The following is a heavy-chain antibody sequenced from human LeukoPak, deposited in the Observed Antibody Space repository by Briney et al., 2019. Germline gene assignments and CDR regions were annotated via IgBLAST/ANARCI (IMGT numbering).Heavy chain of an antibody. Sequence: PSETLSLTCTVSGGSISSYYWSWIRQPAGKGLEWIGRIYTSGSTNYNPSLKSRVTMSVDTSKNQFSLNLSSVTAADTAVYYCARTLGYCSGGSCYDYYYYYYMDVWGKGTTVTISS. CDR3: ARTLGYCSGGSCYDYYYYYYMDV. J-gene: IGHJ6*03. CDR1: GGSISSYY. V-gene: IGHV4-4*07. CDR2: IYTSGST. D-gene: IGHD2-15*01.